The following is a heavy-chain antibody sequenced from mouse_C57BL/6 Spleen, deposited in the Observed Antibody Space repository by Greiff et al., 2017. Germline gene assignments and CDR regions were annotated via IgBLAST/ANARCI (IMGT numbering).Heavy chain of an antibody. Sequence: EVQGVESGGGLVKPGGSLKLSCAASGFTFSDYGMHWVRQAPEKGLEWVAYISSGSSTIYYADTVKGRFTISRDNAKNTLFLQMTSLRSEDTAMYYCARMPYYDYDDYAMDYWGQGTSVTVSS. CDR3: ARMPYYDYDDYAMDY. CDR2: ISSGSSTI. V-gene: IGHV5-17*01. D-gene: IGHD2-4*01. J-gene: IGHJ4*01. CDR1: GFTFSDYG.